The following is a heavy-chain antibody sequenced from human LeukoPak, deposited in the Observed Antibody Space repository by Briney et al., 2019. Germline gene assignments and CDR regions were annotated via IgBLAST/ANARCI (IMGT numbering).Heavy chain of an antibody. CDR1: GFTFSSYA. V-gene: IGHV3-23*01. J-gene: IGHJ6*03. Sequence: GGTLRLSCAASGFTFSSYAMSWVRQAPGKGLEWVSAISGSGGSTYYADSVKGRFTISRDNSKNTLYLQMNSLRAEDTAVYYCAKSPYYYYYYMDVWGKGTTVTVSS. CDR3: AKSPYYYYYYMDV. CDR2: ISGSGGST.